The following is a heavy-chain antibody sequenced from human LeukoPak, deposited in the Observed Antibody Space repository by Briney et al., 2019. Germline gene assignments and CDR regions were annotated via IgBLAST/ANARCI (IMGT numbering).Heavy chain of an antibody. CDR2: IRYDGSNK. CDR1: GFTSSSYG. Sequence: GGSLRLSCAASGFTSSSYGMHWVRQAPGKGLEWVAFIRYDGSNKYYADSVKGRFTISRDNSKNTLYLQMISLRAEDTAVYYCAKDGVYCSSTSCYRFGYYYMDVWGKGTTVTVSS. CDR3: AKDGVYCSSTSCYRFGYYYMDV. V-gene: IGHV3-30*02. J-gene: IGHJ6*03. D-gene: IGHD2-2*01.